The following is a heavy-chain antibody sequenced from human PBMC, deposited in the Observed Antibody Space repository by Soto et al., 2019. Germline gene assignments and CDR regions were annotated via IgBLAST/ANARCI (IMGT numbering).Heavy chain of an antibody. Sequence: SETLSLTCTVSGGSISSGDYYWSWIRQPPGKGLEWIGYIYYSGSTYYNPSLKSRVTISVDTSKNQFSLKLSSVTAADTAVYYCARVVSFKADCTNGVCQSWFMDVWGQGTTVTVSS. CDR3: ARVVSFKADCTNGVCQSWFMDV. V-gene: IGHV4-30-4*01. CDR2: IYYSGST. D-gene: IGHD2-8*01. J-gene: IGHJ6*02. CDR1: GGSISSGDYY.